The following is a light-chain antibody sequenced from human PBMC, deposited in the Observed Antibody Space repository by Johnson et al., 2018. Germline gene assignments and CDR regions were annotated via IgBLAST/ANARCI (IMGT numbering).Light chain of an antibody. Sequence: QSVLTQPPSVSAAPGQKVTISCSGSSSNIGNNYVSWYQQLPGTAPKLLIYENNKRPSGIPARFPGSKSGTSATLAITGLQTGDEADYYCGTWDSSLSAGNVFGTGTKVTVL. CDR1: SSNIGNNY. CDR2: ENN. V-gene: IGLV1-51*02. J-gene: IGLJ1*01. CDR3: GTWDSSLSAGNV.